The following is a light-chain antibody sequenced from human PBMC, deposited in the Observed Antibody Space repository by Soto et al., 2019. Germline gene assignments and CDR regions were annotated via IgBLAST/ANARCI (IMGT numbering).Light chain of an antibody. J-gene: IGKJ3*01. Sequence: IQLTQSPSSLSASVGDRVTITCRASEGISSYLVWYQQKPRKAPKLLIYAASTLQSRVPSRFIGSGSGTDFALTSRSLLAEDFATYYCLQFGTFGPGTKVDIK. CDR2: AAS. CDR1: EGISSY. V-gene: IGKV1-9*01. CDR3: LQFGT.